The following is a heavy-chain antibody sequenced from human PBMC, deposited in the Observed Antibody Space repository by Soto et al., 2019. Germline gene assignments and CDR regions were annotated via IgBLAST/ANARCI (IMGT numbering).Heavy chain of an antibody. CDR2: IYWDDDK. Sequence: QITLKESGPTLVKPTQTLTLTCTFSGFSLSAGGVGVGWIRQPPGTALECLALIYWDDDKRYRPSLKSRLTITKDTSKNPVVLTMTNMDPMDTATYYCAHRGPKESLFDFWGQGTLVTVSS. V-gene: IGHV2-5*02. J-gene: IGHJ4*02. CDR1: GFSLSAGGVG. CDR3: AHRGPKESLFDF.